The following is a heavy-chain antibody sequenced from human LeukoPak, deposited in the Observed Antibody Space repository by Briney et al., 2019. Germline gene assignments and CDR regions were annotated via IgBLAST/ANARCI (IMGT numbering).Heavy chain of an antibody. CDR3: AGGRDTAVAGPGGYFDY. D-gene: IGHD6-19*01. V-gene: IGHV3-11*01. Sequence: GGSLRLSCAAFGFTFTDYHMSWLRQAPGKGLECVSYISPGGGSKYFADSVKGRFTISRDNAKNSLYLQMNSLTAEDTAVYYCAGGRDTAVAGPGGYFDYWAQGTLVTVSS. J-gene: IGHJ4*02. CDR1: GFTFTDYH. CDR2: ISPGGGSK.